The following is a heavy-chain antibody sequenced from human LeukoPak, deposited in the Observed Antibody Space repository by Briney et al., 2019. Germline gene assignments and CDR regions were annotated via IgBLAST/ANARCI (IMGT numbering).Heavy chain of an antibody. CDR2: ISWNSGSI. J-gene: IGHJ4*02. Sequence: GGSLRLSCAASGFTFDDYAMHWVRQAPGKGLEWVSGISWNSGSIGYADSVKGRFTISRDNAKNSLYLQMNSLRAEDTALYYCAKDMHYDILTGYCFDYWGQGTLVTVSS. V-gene: IGHV3-9*01. CDR3: AKDMHYDILTGYCFDY. CDR1: GFTFDDYA. D-gene: IGHD3-9*01.